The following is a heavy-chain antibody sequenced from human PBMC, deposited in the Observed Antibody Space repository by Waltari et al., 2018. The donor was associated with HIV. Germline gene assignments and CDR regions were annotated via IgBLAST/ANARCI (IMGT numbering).Heavy chain of an antibody. CDR1: CYSFTNYW. D-gene: IGHD4-17*01. V-gene: IGHV5-51*03. CDR3: GRGGDSIGDPFDS. Sequence: VQLVQSGAEVNKPGESLKISCKASCYSFTNYWSGWVRPMHGKGLEWMGLGYPSYSETKESPALQGQVTIPAEKSISTVCLQWSSLRASDTAIYYCGRGGDSIGDPFDSWGQGTMVTGSS. J-gene: IGHJ3*02. CDR2: GYPSYSET.